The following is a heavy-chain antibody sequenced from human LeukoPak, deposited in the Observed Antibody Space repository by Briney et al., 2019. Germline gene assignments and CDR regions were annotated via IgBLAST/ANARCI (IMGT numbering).Heavy chain of an antibody. Sequence: ASVKVSCKASGYTFTSYDINWVRQATGQGLEWMGWMNPNSGNTGYAQKFQGRVTMTRHTSLSTAYMELSSLRSEDTAVYYCARGKSVRGVITPYYYMDVWGTGTTVTISS. CDR2: MNPNSGNT. J-gene: IGHJ6*03. CDR3: ARGKSVRGVITPYYYMDV. CDR1: GYTFTSYD. V-gene: IGHV1-8*01. D-gene: IGHD3-10*01.